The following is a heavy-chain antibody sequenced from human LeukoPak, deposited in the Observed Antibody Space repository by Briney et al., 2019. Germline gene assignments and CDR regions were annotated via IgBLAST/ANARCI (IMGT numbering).Heavy chain of an antibody. V-gene: IGHV3-21*01. Sequence: PGGSLRLSCAASGFTFRSYSMSWVRQAPGKGLEWVSSIGRSNTIYYADSVKGRFTISRDNAKTSLYLQMNSLRDEDTAVYYCARSDVGSPFDIWGQGTMVTVSS. CDR3: ARSDVGSPFDI. CDR2: IGRSNTI. D-gene: IGHD3-10*01. CDR1: GFTFRSYS. J-gene: IGHJ3*02.